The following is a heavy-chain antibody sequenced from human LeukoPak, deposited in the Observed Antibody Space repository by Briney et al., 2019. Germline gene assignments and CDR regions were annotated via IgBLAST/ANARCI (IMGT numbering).Heavy chain of an antibody. D-gene: IGHD6-19*01. Sequence: SDTLSLTCTVSGGSLSSSSYYWGWLGQPPGKGLEWIGSIYYSGSTYYKPSLKSRVTISVDTSKNQFSLKLSSVTAADTAVYYCARLGTAMAGSEPIDYWGQGTLVTVSS. V-gene: IGHV4-39*01. CDR1: GGSLSSSSYY. J-gene: IGHJ4*02. CDR3: ARLGTAMAGSEPIDY. CDR2: IYYSGST.